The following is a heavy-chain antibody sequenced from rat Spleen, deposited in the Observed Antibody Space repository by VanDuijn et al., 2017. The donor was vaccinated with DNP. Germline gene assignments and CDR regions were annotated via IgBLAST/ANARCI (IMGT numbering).Heavy chain of an antibody. CDR3: TKRAPGNYYYGGYFDY. D-gene: IGHD1-6*01. J-gene: IGHJ2*01. V-gene: IGHV5-7*01. CDR1: GFTFSNYD. Sequence: EVQLVESGGGLVQPGRSVKLSCAASGFTFSNYDMAWVRQSPKKGLEWVATIIYDGSSTYYRDSVKGRFTVSRDYAESTLYLQLDSLRSEDTATYYCTKRAPGNYYYGGYFDYWGQGVMVTVSS. CDR2: IIYDGSST.